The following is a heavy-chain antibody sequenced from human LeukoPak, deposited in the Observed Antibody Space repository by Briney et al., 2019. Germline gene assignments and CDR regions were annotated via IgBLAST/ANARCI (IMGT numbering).Heavy chain of an antibody. CDR1: GGSISSSSYY. D-gene: IGHD3-3*01. CDR2: IYYSGST. CDR3: ARAFWSGYPNYYYYYYMDV. Sequence: SETLSLTCTVSGGSISSSSYYWGWIRQPPGKGLEWIGSIYYSGSTYYNPSLKGRVTISVDTSKNQFSLKLSSVTAADTAVYYCARAFWSGYPNYYYYYYMDVWGKGTTVTVSS. V-gene: IGHV4-39*07. J-gene: IGHJ6*03.